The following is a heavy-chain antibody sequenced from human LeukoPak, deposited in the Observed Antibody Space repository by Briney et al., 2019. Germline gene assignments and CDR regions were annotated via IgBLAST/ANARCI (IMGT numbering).Heavy chain of an antibody. V-gene: IGHV3-48*01. D-gene: IGHD5-18*01. CDR1: GFTFSKYN. J-gene: IGHJ4*02. Sequence: GGSLRLSCSVSGFTFSKYNMNWVRQAPGKGLEWISYINSGSSLIYYADSVKGRFTISRDNAKNSLYLQMSSLRADDSAVYYCARAWDGYXXXXXYWGQGTLXTVSS. CDR2: INSGSSLI. CDR3: ARAWDGYXXXXXY.